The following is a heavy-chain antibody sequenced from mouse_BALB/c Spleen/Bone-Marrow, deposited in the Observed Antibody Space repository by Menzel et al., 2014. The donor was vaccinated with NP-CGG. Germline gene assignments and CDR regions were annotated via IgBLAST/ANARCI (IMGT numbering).Heavy chain of an antibody. CDR3: ARDPDWFAY. CDR2: IRNKANGYTT. V-gene: IGHV7-3*02. CDR1: GFTFTDNY. J-gene: IGHJ3*01. Sequence: EVQRVESGGGLVQPGGSLRLSCATSGFTFTDNYMTWVRQPPGKALEWLGFIRNKANGYTTEYSASVKGRFTISRDNSQSILYLQMNTLRAEDSATYYCARDPDWFAYWGQGTLVTVSA.